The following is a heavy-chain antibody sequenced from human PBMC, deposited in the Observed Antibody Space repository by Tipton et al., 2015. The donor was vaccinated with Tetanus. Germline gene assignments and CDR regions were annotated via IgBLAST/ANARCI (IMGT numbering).Heavy chain of an antibody. V-gene: IGHV3-48*02. CDR1: GFTFSSYS. Sequence: SLRLSCAASGFTFSSYSMNWVRQAPGKGLEWISYISSSSRTIYYADSVEGRFTISRDNAKNSLDLQMNSLRDEDTAVYYCARDRRDYGGTPDYWGQGSRVTVSS. J-gene: IGHJ4*02. CDR2: ISSSSRTI. CDR3: ARDRRDYGGTPDY. D-gene: IGHD4-23*01.